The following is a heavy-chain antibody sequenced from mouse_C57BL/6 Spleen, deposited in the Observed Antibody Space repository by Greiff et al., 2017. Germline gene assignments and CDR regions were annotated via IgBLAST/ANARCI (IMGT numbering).Heavy chain of an antibody. CDR1: GYTFTSYT. CDR3: ARDDGTGYAMDY. D-gene: IGHD2-12*01. Sequence: VKLVESGAELARPGASVKMSCKASGYTFTSYTMHRVKQRPGQGLEWIGYINPSSGYTKYNQKFKDKATLTADKSSSTAYMQLSSLTSEDSAVYYCARDDGTGYAMDYWGQGTSVTVSS. CDR2: INPSSGYT. V-gene: IGHV1-4*01. J-gene: IGHJ4*01.